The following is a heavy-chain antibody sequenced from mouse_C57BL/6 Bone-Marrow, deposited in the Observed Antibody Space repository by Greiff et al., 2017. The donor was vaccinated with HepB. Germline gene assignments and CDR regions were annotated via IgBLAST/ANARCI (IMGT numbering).Heavy chain of an antibody. V-gene: IGHV1-64*01. Sequence: VQLQQSGAELVKPGASVKLSCKASGYTFTSYWMHWVKQRPGQGLEWIGMIHPNSGSTNYNEKFKSKATLTVDKSSSTAYMQLSSLTSEDSAVYYCVSSPYWYFDVWGRGTTVTVSS. J-gene: IGHJ1*03. CDR2: IHPNSGST. CDR1: GYTFTSYW. D-gene: IGHD1-1*01. CDR3: VSSPYWYFDV.